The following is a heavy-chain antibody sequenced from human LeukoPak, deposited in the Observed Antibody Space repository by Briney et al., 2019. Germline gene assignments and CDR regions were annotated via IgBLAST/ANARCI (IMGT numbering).Heavy chain of an antibody. CDR2: INPDGSRT. D-gene: IGHD5-18*01. Sequence: GGSQSLSCVASGFTFRNYWMYWVHQAAGTGLVWLSRINPDGSRTTYADSVKGRLTISRDNAKNMLYLQINSLSVEDTAIYYCARGGKLEPTAMASWGQGSLVVVSS. CDR3: ARGGKLEPTAMAS. CDR1: GFTFRNYW. J-gene: IGHJ5*02. V-gene: IGHV3-74*01.